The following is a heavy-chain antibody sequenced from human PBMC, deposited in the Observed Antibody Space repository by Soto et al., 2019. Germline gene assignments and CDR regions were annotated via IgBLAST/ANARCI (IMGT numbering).Heavy chain of an antibody. CDR1: GYSISSSNW. V-gene: IGHV4-28*01. J-gene: IGHJ4*02. CDR3: ARSEIQGPIDY. CDR2: IYYSGTT. Sequence: QVQLQESGPGLVKPSDTLSLTCAVSGYSISSSNWWGWIRQPPGKGLEWIGYIYYSGTTYYNPSLKSRVNMSVDTSKNQSTLKLTSVTAVDTAVSYCARSEIQGPIDYWGQGTLVTVSS.